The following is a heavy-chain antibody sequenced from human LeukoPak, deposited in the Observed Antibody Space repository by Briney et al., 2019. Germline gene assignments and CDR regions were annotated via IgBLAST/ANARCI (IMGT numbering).Heavy chain of an antibody. CDR2: ISSSSSTI. J-gene: IGHJ4*02. V-gene: IGHV3-48*02. CDR1: GFTFSSYS. D-gene: IGHD3-9*01. CDR3: AREGDYDILTGYYFIDS. Sequence: GGSLRLSCAASGFTFSSYSMNWVRQAPGKGLEWVSYISSSSSTIYYAGSVKGRFTISRDNAKNSLYLQMNSLRDEDTAVYYCAREGDYDILTGYYFIDSWGQGTLVTVSS.